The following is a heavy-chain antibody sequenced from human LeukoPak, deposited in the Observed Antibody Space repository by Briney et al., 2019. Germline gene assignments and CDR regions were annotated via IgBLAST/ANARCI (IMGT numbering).Heavy chain of an antibody. CDR2: MNPNSGNT. CDR1: GYTFTSYD. J-gene: IGHJ6*02. D-gene: IGHD1-14*01. CDR3: ARDRTGFNYYYYGMDV. Sequence: ASVKVSCKASGYTFTSYDINWVRQATGQGLEWMGWMNPNSGNTGYAQKFQGRVTMTRNTSISTAYMELSSLRSEDTAVYYCARDRTGFNYYYYGMDVWGQGTTVTVSS. V-gene: IGHV1-8*01.